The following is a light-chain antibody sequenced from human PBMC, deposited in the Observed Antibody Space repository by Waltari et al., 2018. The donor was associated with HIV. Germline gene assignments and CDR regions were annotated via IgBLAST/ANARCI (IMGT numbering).Light chain of an antibody. CDR3: GTWDSNLNAGV. V-gene: IGLV1-51*01. Sequence: QSMLTQPPSVSAAPGQKVTISCSGSSSNLANNYVSWYQHHPGAAPKLVIYDNCHRPSGIPDRFSGSKSGASATLVITGLQTGDEGDYYCGTWDSNLNAGVFGGGTKLTVL. J-gene: IGLJ3*02. CDR2: DNC. CDR1: SSNLANNY.